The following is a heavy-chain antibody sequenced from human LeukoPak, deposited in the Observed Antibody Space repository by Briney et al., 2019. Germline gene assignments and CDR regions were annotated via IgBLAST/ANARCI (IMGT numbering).Heavy chain of an antibody. D-gene: IGHD5-12*01. CDR2: ISSASAYT. Sequence: GGSLRLSCAASGFSFSTSSMNWVRQAPGKGLEWVSSISSASAYTYYADSLKGRFTISRDNAKNSLYLEMNSLRAEDTAIYYCARARGGYDYYFDFWGQGTLVTVSS. CDR1: GFSFSTSS. CDR3: ARARGGYDYYFDF. V-gene: IGHV3-21*01. J-gene: IGHJ4*02.